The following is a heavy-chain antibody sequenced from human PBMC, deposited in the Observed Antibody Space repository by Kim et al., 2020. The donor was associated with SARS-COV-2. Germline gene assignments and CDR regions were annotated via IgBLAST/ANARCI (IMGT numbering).Heavy chain of an antibody. CDR2: GTA. Sequence: GTANYAQKFQGRVTITADESTSTAYMELSSLRSEETAVYYCASRGYGMDVWGQGTTVTVSS. CDR3: ASRGYGMDV. V-gene: IGHV1-69*01. J-gene: IGHJ6*02.